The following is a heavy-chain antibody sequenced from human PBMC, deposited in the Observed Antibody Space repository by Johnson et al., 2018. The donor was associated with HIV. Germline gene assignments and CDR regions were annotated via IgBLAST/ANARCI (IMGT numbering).Heavy chain of an antibody. D-gene: IGHD3-22*01. J-gene: IGHJ3*02. CDR2: ISYDGANK. Sequence: QVQLVESGGGVVRPGRSLRLSCAASGFTFSVCPMHWVRQAPGRGLEWVLLISYDGANKFNADSVRGRFSICRENSKNSLYLQMNRLRAEDTDVYYCARDSYDSSGQQHDSFDIWGRGTMVTVSS. CDR3: ARDSYDSSGQQHDSFDI. V-gene: IGHV3-30*04. CDR1: GFTFSVCP.